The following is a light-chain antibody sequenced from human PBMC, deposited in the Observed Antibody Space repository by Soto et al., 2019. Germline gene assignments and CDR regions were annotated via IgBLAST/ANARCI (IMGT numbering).Light chain of an antibody. Sequence: DIQMTQSPSTLSASVGDRVTITCRASQSISSWLAWYQQKPGKAPKLLIYDASSLESGDPSRFSGRGSGTEFTLNISSLQPDDFATYYCQQYNSYRWPFGQGTKVEIK. J-gene: IGKJ1*01. CDR3: QQYNSYRWP. CDR2: DAS. CDR1: QSISSW. V-gene: IGKV1-5*01.